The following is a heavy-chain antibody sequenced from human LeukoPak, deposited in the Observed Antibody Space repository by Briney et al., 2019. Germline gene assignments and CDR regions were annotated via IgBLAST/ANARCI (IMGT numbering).Heavy chain of an antibody. V-gene: IGHV4-39*07. CDR1: GGSISSSSYY. D-gene: IGHD6-19*01. CDR2: IYYSGST. J-gene: IGHJ4*02. CDR3: ARDPGIAVAVDY. Sequence: SETLSLTCTVSGGSISSSSYYWGWIRQPPGKGLEWIGSIYYSGSTYYNPSLKSRVTISVDTSKNQFSLKLSSVTAADTAVYYCARDPGIAVAVDYWGQGTLVTVSS.